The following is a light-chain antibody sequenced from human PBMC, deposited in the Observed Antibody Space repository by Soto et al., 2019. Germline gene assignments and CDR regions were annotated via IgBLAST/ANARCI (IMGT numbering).Light chain of an antibody. Sequence: IQLTQSPSSLSASVGDRVTITCRAGQAIGSALAWYQQRPGKAPKLLLYDASNLEAGVPSRFSGSGSGTDFTLTITSLRPEDFATYYCQQFNGFPLTVGGGTKVQIK. J-gene: IGKJ4*01. CDR2: DAS. CDR3: QQFNGFPLT. CDR1: QAIGSA. V-gene: IGKV1-13*02.